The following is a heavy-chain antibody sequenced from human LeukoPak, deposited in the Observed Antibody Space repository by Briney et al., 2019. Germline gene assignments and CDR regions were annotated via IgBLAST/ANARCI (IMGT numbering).Heavy chain of an antibody. V-gene: IGHV3-23*01. CDR1: GFTFSSYA. CDR3: AKRKLSGSYYSDY. D-gene: IGHD1-26*01. J-gene: IGHJ4*02. CDR2: ISGSGGST. Sequence: GGSLRLSCAASGFTFSSYAMSWVRQVPGKGLEWVSAISGSGGSTYYADSVKGRFTISRDNSKNTLYLQMNSLRAEDTALYYCAKRKLSGSYYSDYWGQGTLVTVSS.